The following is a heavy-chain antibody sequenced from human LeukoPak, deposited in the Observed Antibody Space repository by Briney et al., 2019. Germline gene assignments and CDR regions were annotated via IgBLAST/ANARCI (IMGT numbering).Heavy chain of an antibody. CDR2: IFYNGST. CDR3: ARARYYYDNSVYPAVRFDF. V-gene: IGHV4-59*01. J-gene: IGHJ4*02. CDR1: GGSISSYY. D-gene: IGHD3-22*01. Sequence: SETLSLTCTVSGGSISSYYWSWIRQPPGKELEWIGYIFYNGSTNYSPSLKSRVTISVDTSQNQFSLKLTSVTAVDTAVYYCARARYYYDNSVYPAVRFDFWGQGILVTVS.